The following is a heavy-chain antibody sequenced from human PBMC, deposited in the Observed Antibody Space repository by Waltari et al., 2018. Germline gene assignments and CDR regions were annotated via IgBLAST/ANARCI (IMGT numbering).Heavy chain of an antibody. J-gene: IGHJ4*02. Sequence: QVQLQESGPGLVKPSETLSLTCAVSGYSISSGYYWGWIRQPPGKGLEWIGSIYHSGSTYYNPSLKSRVTISVYTSKNQFSLKLSSVTAADTAVYYCAREISAYILPGYWGQGTLVTVSS. CDR3: AREISAYILPGY. D-gene: IGHD3-10*01. CDR1: GYSISSGYY. CDR2: IYHSGST. V-gene: IGHV4-38-2*01.